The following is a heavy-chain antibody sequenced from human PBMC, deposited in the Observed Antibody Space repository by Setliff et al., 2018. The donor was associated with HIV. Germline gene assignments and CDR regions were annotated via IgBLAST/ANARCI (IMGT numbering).Heavy chain of an antibody. D-gene: IGHD5-18*01. CDR1: GGSISSYY. CDR2: IYYSGST. J-gene: IGHJ4*01. V-gene: IGHV4-59*08. CDR3: ARTRGYSYGTLAGFDY. Sequence: PSETLSLTCTVSGGSISSYYWSWIRQPPGKGLEWIGYIYYSGSTNYNPSLKSRVTISVDTSKNQFSLKLSSVTAADTAVYYCARTRGYSYGTLAGFDYWGRGSLVTVS.